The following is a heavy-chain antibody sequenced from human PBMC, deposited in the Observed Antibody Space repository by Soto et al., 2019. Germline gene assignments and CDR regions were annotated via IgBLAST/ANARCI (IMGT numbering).Heavy chain of an antibody. CDR2: IWYDGSNK. V-gene: IGHV3-33*01. J-gene: IGHJ6*03. D-gene: IGHD4-4*01. CDR3: ARDRNSNPNYYYYYMDV. Sequence: QVQLVESGGGVVQSGRSLRLSCAASGFTFSRYGMHWVRQAPGKGLEWVAVIWYDGSNKYYGKSVKGRFTIFRDNSKNTVYLQMNSLTAEDTAVYYCARDRNSNPNYYYYYMDVWGKGTTVTVSS. CDR1: GFTFSRYG.